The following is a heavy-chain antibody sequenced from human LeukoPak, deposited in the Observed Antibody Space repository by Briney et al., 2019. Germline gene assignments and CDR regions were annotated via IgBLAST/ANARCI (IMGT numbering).Heavy chain of an antibody. J-gene: IGHJ3*02. V-gene: IGHV1-8*03. CDR1: GYTFTSYD. CDR2: MNPNSGNT. CDR3: ARGRINTGIVGATTPRAFDI. D-gene: IGHD1-26*01. Sequence: ASVKVSCKASGYTFTSYDIKWVRQATGQGLEWMGWMNPNSGNTGYAQKFQGRVTITRNTSKSTAYMELSSLRSEDTAVYYCARGRINTGIVGATTPRAFDIWGQGTMVTVSS.